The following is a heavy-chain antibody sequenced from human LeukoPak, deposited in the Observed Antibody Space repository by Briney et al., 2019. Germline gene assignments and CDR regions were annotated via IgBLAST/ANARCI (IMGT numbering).Heavy chain of an antibody. CDR2: IYYSGST. CDR3: ARGANTAMAPFDY. CDR1: GGSISSGDYY. D-gene: IGHD5-18*01. Sequence: KASQTLSLTCTVSGGSISSGDYYWSWVRQPPGKGLEWIGYIYYSGSTYYNPSLKSRVTISVDTSKNQFSLKLSSVTAADTAVYYCARGANTAMAPFDYWGQGTLVTVSS. J-gene: IGHJ4*02. V-gene: IGHV4-30-4*01.